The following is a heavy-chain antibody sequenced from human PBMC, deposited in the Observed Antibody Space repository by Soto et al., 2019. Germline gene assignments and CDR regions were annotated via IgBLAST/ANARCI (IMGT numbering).Heavy chain of an antibody. Sequence: SVKVSCKASGGLFSSYPISWVRQVPGQGLERMGGIIPVFQTAYYTQRFQGRVTITADESTNTAYMELSSLRSEDTAIYYCARGGSGYTWFNEFWGQGTLVTVSS. CDR2: IIPVFQTA. CDR1: GGLFSSYP. D-gene: IGHD3-22*01. V-gene: IGHV1-69*13. CDR3: ARGGSGYTWFNEF. J-gene: IGHJ4*02.